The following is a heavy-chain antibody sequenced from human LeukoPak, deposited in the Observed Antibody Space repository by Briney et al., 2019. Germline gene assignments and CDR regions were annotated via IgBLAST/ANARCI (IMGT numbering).Heavy chain of an antibody. Sequence: ASAKVSCKASGYTFTSYAMHWVRQAPGQRLEWMGWINAGNGNTKYSQKFQGRVTITRDTSASTAYMELSSLRSEDTAVYYCARDGWFGYYYYGMDVWGKGTTVTVSS. D-gene: IGHD3-10*01. CDR2: INAGNGNT. V-gene: IGHV1-3*01. CDR3: ARDGWFGYYYYGMDV. CDR1: GYTFTSYA. J-gene: IGHJ6*04.